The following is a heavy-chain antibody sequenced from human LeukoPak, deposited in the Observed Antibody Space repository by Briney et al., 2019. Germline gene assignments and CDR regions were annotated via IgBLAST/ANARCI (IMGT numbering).Heavy chain of an antibody. V-gene: IGHV4-59*01. Sequence: SETLSLTCTVSGGSISSYYWSWIRQPPGKGLEWTGYIYYSGSTNYNPSLKRRVTISVDTSKNQFSLKLSSVTAADTAVYYCARAALGYSSSWFNYWGQGTLVTVSS. CDR1: GGSISSYY. CDR2: IYYSGST. J-gene: IGHJ4*02. D-gene: IGHD6-13*01. CDR3: ARAALGYSSSWFNY.